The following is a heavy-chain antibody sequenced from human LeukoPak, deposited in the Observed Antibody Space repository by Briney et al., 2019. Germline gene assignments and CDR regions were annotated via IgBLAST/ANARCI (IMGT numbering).Heavy chain of an antibody. J-gene: IGHJ3*02. CDR1: GFTVSSNY. CDR3: ARDVKQQLVRGAFDT. Sequence: GGSLRLSCAASGFTVSSNYMSWVRQAPGKGLEWVSVIYSGGSTYYADSVKGRFTISRDNSKNTLYLQMNSLRAEDTAVYYCARDVKQQLVRGAFDTWGQGTMVTVSS. D-gene: IGHD6-13*01. CDR2: IYSGGST. V-gene: IGHV3-53*01.